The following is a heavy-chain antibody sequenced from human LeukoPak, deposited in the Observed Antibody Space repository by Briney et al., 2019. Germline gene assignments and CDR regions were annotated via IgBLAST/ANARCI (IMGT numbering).Heavy chain of an antibody. Sequence: SQTLSLTCTVSGGSISSGGYYWSWLRQHPGKGLEWIGYIYYSGSTYYNPSLKSRVAISVDTSKNQFSLKLSSVTVADTAVYYCARRAYGDYYFDYWGQGTLVTVSS. J-gene: IGHJ4*02. CDR3: ARRAYGDYYFDY. CDR1: GGSISSGGYY. CDR2: IYYSGST. D-gene: IGHD4-17*01. V-gene: IGHV4-31*03.